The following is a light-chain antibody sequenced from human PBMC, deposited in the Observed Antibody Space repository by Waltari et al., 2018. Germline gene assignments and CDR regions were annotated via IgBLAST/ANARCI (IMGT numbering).Light chain of an antibody. CDR2: DAL. Sequence: EIVLTQSPATLSLSPGDRATLSCRAGQSVSFSLSWYQQKAGQAPRLVIYDALDRATGIPARFIGSGSGTDFNLTISRLEPEDFAVYFCLQRKSWPPVTFGGGTRVEIK. CDR1: QSVSFS. V-gene: IGKV3-11*01. CDR3: LQRKSWPPVT. J-gene: IGKJ4*01.